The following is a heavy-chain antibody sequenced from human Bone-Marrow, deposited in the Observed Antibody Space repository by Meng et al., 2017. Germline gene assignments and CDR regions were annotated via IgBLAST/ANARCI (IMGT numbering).Heavy chain of an antibody. J-gene: IGHJ4*01. Sequence: GESLKISCAASGFTFSSYAMHWVRQAPGKGLEWVAVISYDGSNKYYADSVKGRFTISRDNSKNTLYLQMNSLRAEDTAVYYCARDADLFDYWGHGTLVT. CDR3: ARDADLFDY. CDR1: GFTFSSYA. CDR2: ISYDGSNK. V-gene: IGHV3-30*04.